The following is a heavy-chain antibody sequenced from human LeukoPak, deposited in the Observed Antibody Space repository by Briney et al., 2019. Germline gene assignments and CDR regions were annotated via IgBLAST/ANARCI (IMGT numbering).Heavy chain of an antibody. V-gene: IGHV3-21*01. Sequence: GGSLRLSCAASGFTFSSYSMNWVRQAPGKGLEWGSSISSSSSYIYYADSVKGRFTISRDNAKNSLYLQMNSLRAEDTAVYYCARDGDSSGWSPWYYYGMDVWGQGTTVTVSS. CDR2: ISSSSSYI. CDR1: GFTFSSYS. D-gene: IGHD6-19*01. J-gene: IGHJ6*02. CDR3: ARDGDSSGWSPWYYYGMDV.